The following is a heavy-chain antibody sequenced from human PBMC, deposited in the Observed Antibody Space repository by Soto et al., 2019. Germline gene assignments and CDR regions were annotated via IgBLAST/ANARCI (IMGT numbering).Heavy chain of an antibody. CDR3: ATQIQKAGNDAFDI. V-gene: IGHV3-11*01. CDR2: ISSSGSTI. J-gene: IGHJ3*02. D-gene: IGHD6-13*01. Sequence: GGSLRLSCAASGFTFSDYYMSWIRQAPGKGLEWVSYISSSGSTIYYADSVKGRFTISRDNAKNSLYLQMNSLRAEDTAVYYCATQIQKAGNDAFDIWGQGTMVTVSS. CDR1: GFTFSDYY.